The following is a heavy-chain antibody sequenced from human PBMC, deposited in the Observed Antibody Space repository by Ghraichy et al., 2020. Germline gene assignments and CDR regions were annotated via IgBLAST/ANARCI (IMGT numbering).Heavy chain of an antibody. V-gene: IGHV4-59*01. CDR1: GGSISSYY. CDR3: ARGVVPAYTYYYYMDV. Sequence: SETLSLTCTVSGGSISSYYWSWIRQPPGKGLEWIGYIYYSGSTNYNPSLKSRVTISVDTSKNQFSLKLSSVTAADTAVYYCARGVVPAYTYYYYMDVWGKGTTVTVSS. J-gene: IGHJ6*03. CDR2: IYYSGST. D-gene: IGHD2-2*01.